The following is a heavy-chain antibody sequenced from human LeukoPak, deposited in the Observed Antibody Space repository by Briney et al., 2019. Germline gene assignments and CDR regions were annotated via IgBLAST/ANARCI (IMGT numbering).Heavy chain of an antibody. J-gene: IGHJ3*02. CDR3: ANYPGDWNDVNDAFDI. Sequence: GGSLRLSCAASGFTFSSYGMHWVRQAPGKGLEWVAVISYDGSNKYYADSVKGRFTISRDNSKNTLYLQMNSLRAEDTAVYYCANYPGDWNDVNDAFDIWGQGTMVIVSS. D-gene: IGHD1-1*01. CDR2: ISYDGSNK. CDR1: GFTFSSYG. V-gene: IGHV3-30*18.